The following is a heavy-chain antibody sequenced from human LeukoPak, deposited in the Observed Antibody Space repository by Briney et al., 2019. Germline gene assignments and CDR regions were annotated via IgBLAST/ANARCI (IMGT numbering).Heavy chain of an antibody. Sequence: SETLSLTCTVSGYSISSGYYWGWIRQPPGKGLEWIGSIYHSGSTYYSPSLKSRVTISVDTSKNQFSLKLSSVTAADTAVYYCARGSGYGGNSDYWGQGTLVTVSS. CDR2: IYHSGST. D-gene: IGHD4-23*01. CDR3: ARGSGYGGNSDY. V-gene: IGHV4-38-2*02. J-gene: IGHJ4*02. CDR1: GYSISSGYY.